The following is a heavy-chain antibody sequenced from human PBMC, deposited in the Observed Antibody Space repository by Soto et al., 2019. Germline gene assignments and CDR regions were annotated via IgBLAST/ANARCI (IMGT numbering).Heavy chain of an antibody. V-gene: IGHV1-46*01. CDR1: GYTFTSYY. CDR2: INPSGGST. CDR3: ARAGSSQLERYSYWFEP. D-gene: IGHD1-1*01. Sequence: QVQLVQSGAEVKKPGASVKVSCKASGYTFTSYYMHWVRQAPGQGLEWMGIINPSGGSTSYAQKFQGRVTMTRDTSTSTVYMELSSLRSEDTSVYYCARAGSSQLERYSYWFEPWGQGTLVTVSS. J-gene: IGHJ5*02.